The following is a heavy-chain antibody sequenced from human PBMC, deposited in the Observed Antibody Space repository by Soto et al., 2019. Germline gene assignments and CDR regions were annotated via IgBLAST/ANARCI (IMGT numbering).Heavy chain of an antibody. CDR1: GFTFSSYA. J-gene: IGHJ3*02. CDR2: ISGSGGST. CDR3: AKEEGFWSGYPRSFDI. V-gene: IGHV3-23*01. Sequence: GGSLRLSCAASGFTFSSYAMSWVRQAPGKGLEWVSAISGSGGSTYYADSVKGRFTISRDNSKNTLYLQMNSLRAEDTAVYYCAKEEGFWSGYPRSFDIWGQGTMVTVSS. D-gene: IGHD3-3*01.